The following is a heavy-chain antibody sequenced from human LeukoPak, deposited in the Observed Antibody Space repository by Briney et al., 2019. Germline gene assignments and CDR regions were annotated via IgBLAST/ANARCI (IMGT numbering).Heavy chain of an antibody. Sequence: ASVKVSCTASGYTFTSYGISWVRQAPGQGLEWMGWISAYNGNTNYAQKLQGRVTMTTDTSTSTAYMELRSLRSDDTAVYYCARGGGGSYSLLYYYYYMDVWGKGTTVTVSS. D-gene: IGHD1-26*01. CDR1: GYTFTSYG. CDR2: ISAYNGNT. V-gene: IGHV1-18*01. CDR3: ARGGGGSYSLLYYYYYMDV. J-gene: IGHJ6*03.